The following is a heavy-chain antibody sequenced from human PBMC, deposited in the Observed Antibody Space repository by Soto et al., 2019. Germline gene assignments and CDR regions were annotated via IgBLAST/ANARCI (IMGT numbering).Heavy chain of an antibody. CDR3: ARVWSGIAAAEWQYYYYGMDV. CDR2: MNPNSGNT. V-gene: IGHV1-8*01. CDR1: GYTFTSYD. Sequence: ASVKVSCKASGYTFTSYDINWVRQATGQGLEWMGWMNPNSGNTGYAQKFQGRVTVTRNTSISTAYMELSSLRSEDTAVYYCARVWSGIAAAEWQYYYYGMDVWRQGPTVTVSS. D-gene: IGHD6-13*01. J-gene: IGHJ6*02.